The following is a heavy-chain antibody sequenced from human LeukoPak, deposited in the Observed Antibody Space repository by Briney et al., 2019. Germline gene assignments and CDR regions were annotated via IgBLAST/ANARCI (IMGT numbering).Heavy chain of an antibody. CDR3: ARLPYYDILTGYSPRWFDP. CDR1: GYSFTSYW. Sequence: ESLKISCKGSGYSFTSYWIGLVRQMPGKGLEWMGIIYPGDSDTRYSPSFQGQVTISADKSISTAYLQWSSLKASDTAMYYCARLPYYDILTGYSPRWFDPWGQGTLVPVSS. CDR2: IYPGDSDT. V-gene: IGHV5-51*01. J-gene: IGHJ5*02. D-gene: IGHD3-9*01.